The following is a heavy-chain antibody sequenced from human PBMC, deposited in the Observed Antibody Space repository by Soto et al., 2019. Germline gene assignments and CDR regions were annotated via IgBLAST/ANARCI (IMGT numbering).Heavy chain of an antibody. CDR1: GFTFSSYV. CDR3: AKETPYIGDYISVDY. Sequence: EVQLLESGGGFIQPGGSLRLSCAASGFTFSSYVMSWFRQAPGKGLEWVSAIGPSGTNTYYADSVKGRFTISRDNSKNTLVLQMNSLRAEDTAVYYCAKETPYIGDYISVDYWGQGDLVTVSS. V-gene: IGHV3-23*01. D-gene: IGHD4-17*01. CDR2: IGPSGTNT. J-gene: IGHJ4*02.